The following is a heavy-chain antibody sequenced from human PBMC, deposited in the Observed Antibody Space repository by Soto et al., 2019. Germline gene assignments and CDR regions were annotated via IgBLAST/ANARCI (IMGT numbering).Heavy chain of an antibody. CDR1: GFTFSSYG. V-gene: IGHV3-30*18. D-gene: IGHD6-6*01. CDR2: ISYDGSNK. CDR3: AKVPSSHYYYYGMDV. Sequence: TGGSLRLSCAASGFTFSSYGMHWVRQAPGKGLEWVAVISYDGSNKYYADSVKGRFTISRDNSKNTLYLQMNSLRAEDTAVYYCAKVPSSHYYYYGMDVWGQGTTVTVSS. J-gene: IGHJ6*02.